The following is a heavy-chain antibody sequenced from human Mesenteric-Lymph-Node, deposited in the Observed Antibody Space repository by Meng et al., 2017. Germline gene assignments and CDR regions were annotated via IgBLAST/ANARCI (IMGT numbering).Heavy chain of an antibody. D-gene: IGHD6-19*01. CDR1: GFKFGDCW. Sequence: GASMKISWAAAGFKFGDCWMTGVRQAPGRGLEWGANIKDDGGGKYHVDSVKGRFTISRDNVKSALYLQMNSLIEEDTAVYYGAKGGYCGWGLENWGQGTVVTVSS. CDR3: AKGGYCGWGLEN. J-gene: IGHJ4*03. V-gene: IGHV3-7*01. CDR2: IKDDGGGK.